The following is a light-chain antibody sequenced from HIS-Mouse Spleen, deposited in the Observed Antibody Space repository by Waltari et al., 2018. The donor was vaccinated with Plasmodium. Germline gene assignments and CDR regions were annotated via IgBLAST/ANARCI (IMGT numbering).Light chain of an antibody. Sequence: EIVLTQSPATLSVSPGERDTPSCRASPGVSSNLAWYQQKPGQAPRLLIYGATTRATGIPARFSGSGSGTEFTLTISSLQSEDFAVYYCQQYNNWSFTFGPGTKVDIK. CDR3: QQYNNWSFT. CDR2: GAT. CDR1: PGVSSN. J-gene: IGKJ3*01. V-gene: IGKV3-15*01.